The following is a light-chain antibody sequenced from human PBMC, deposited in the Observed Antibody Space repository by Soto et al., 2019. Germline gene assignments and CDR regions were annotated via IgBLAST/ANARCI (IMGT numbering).Light chain of an antibody. Sequence: QSVLTQPPSASGTPGQRVTISCSGSTSNIGSNIVNWYQQVPGAAPKLLIHNNNQRPSGVSDLLSGCKSGTSASLANSGLQADDEADYYGAAWDDSHDAHLLFGGGTKLTVL. J-gene: IGLJ2*01. V-gene: IGLV1-44*01. CDR2: NNN. CDR1: TSNIGSNI. CDR3: AAWDDSHDAHLL.